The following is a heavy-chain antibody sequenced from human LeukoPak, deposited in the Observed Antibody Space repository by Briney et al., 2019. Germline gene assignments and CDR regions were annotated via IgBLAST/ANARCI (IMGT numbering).Heavy chain of an antibody. Sequence: SVKVSCKASGGTFSNYAISWVRQAPGQGLEWMGGIIPIFGTANYAQKFQGRVTITADESTSTAYMELSSLRSEDTAVYYCARTLRSGGGVTFYYYYCGMDVWGQGTTVTVSS. V-gene: IGHV1-69*13. CDR1: GGTFSNYA. D-gene: IGHD3-16*01. CDR3: ARTLRSGGGVTFYYYYCGMDV. J-gene: IGHJ6*02. CDR2: IIPIFGTA.